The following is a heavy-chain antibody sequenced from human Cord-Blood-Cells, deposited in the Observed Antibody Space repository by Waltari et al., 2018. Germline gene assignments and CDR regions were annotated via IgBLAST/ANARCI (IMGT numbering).Heavy chain of an antibody. CDR3: TRGIFGVVIIDY. D-gene: IGHD3-3*01. V-gene: IGHV3-49*04. J-gene: IGHJ4*02. Sequence: EVQLVESGGGLVQPGRSLRLSCTASGFTFGAYAMSWVRQAPGKGLEWVGFIRSKAYGGTTEYAASVKGRFTISRDDSKSIAYLQMNSLKTEDTAVYYCTRGIFGVVIIDYWGQGTLVTVSS. CDR1: GFTFGAYA. CDR2: IRSKAYGGTT.